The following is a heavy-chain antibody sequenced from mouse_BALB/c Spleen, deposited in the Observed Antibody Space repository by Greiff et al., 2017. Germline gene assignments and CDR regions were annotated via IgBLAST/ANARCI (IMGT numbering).Heavy chain of an antibody. CDR3: ARAIYYDYDGYAMDY. CDR1: GFTFSDYY. CDR2: ISDGGSYT. J-gene: IGHJ4*01. Sequence: EVMLVESGGGSVKPGGSLKLSCAASGFTFSDYYMYWVRQTPEKRLEWVATISDGGSYTYYPDSVKGRFTISRDNAKNNLYLQMSSLKSEDTAMYYCARAIYYDYDGYAMDYWGQGTSVTVSS. V-gene: IGHV5-4*02. D-gene: IGHD2-4*01.